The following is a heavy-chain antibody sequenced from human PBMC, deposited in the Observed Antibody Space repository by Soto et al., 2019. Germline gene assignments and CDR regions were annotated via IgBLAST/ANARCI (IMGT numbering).Heavy chain of an antibody. CDR3: ASGEYSGYPYYYGMDG. D-gene: IGHD5-12*01. CDR1: GYTFTGYY. V-gene: IGHV1-2*02. Sequence: ASVKVSCKASGYTFTGYYMHWVRQAPGQGLEWMGWINPNIGGTNYAQKFQGRVTMTRDTSISTAYMELSRLRSDDTAVYYCASGEYSGYPYYYGMDGWGQGTTVTVSS. J-gene: IGHJ6*02. CDR2: INPNIGGT.